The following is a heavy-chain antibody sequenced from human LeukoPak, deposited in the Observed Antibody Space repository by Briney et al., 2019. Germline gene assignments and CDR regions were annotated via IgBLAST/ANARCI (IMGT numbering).Heavy chain of an antibody. Sequence: SETLSLTCTVSGGSISSSSYYWGWIRQPPGKGLEWIGSIYYSGSTYYNPSVKSRVTISVDTSKNQFSLKLSSVTAADTAVYYYARPAEIGVGVDYWGQGTLVTVSS. CDR1: GGSISSSSYY. J-gene: IGHJ4*02. V-gene: IGHV4-39*01. CDR2: IYYSGST. CDR3: ARPAEIGVGVDY. D-gene: IGHD3-3*01.